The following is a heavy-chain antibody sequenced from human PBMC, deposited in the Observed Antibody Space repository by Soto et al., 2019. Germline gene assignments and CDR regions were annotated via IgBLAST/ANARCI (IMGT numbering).Heavy chain of an antibody. CDR1: GGSISSSSYC. J-gene: IGHJ6*02. CDR2: IYYSGST. Sequence: SETLSLTCTVSGGSISSSSYCWGWIRQPPGKGLEWIGYIYYSGSTNYNPSLKSRVTISVDTSKNQFSLKLSSVTAADTAVYYCARGLAHKVWFGGPRRDYGMDVWGQGTTVTVSS. V-gene: IGHV4-61*05. D-gene: IGHD3-10*01. CDR3: ARGLAHKVWFGGPRRDYGMDV.